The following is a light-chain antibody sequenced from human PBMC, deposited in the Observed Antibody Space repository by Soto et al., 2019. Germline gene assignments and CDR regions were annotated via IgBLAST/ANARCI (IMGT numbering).Light chain of an antibody. J-gene: IGKJ3*01. V-gene: IGKV3-20*01. CDR1: QSVSSPY. Sequence: EVVLTQSPVTLSLSPGERATLSCRASQSVSSPYLAWYQQKPGQPPRLLIYGASSRATDIPDRFIGSGSGPEFTRTIARLAPEDFAMYYCQQYGSSPFTFGPGTKVDI. CDR3: QQYGSSPFT. CDR2: GAS.